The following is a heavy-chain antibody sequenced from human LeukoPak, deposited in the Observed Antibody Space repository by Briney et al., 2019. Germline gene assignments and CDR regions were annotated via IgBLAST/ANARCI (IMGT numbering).Heavy chain of an antibody. D-gene: IGHD1-26*01. CDR1: GFTFSSYG. J-gene: IGHJ3*02. CDR2: IWYDGSIK. CDR3: ARVGSGSYFLDGFDI. V-gene: IGHV3-33*01. Sequence: PGGSLRLSCAASGFTFSSYGMHWVRQAPGKGLEWVAVIWYDGSIKYYADSVKGRFTISRDNPKNTLYLQMNSLRAGDTAVYYCARVGSGSYFLDGFDIWGQGTMVTVSS.